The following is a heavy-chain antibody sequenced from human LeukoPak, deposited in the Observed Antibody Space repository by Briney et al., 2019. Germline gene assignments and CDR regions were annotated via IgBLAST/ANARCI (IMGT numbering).Heavy chain of an antibody. D-gene: IGHD6-6*01. CDR3: VRQLVS. Sequence: GGCLRLSCAASRFTFSSYSMNWVRQAPGKGLEWVSYISSSSSSIYYADPVKGRFTISRDNAKNSLYLQMNSLRAEDTAVYYCVRQLVSWGQGTLVTVSS. CDR1: RFTFSSYS. J-gene: IGHJ5*02. CDR2: ISSSSSSI. V-gene: IGHV3-48*01.